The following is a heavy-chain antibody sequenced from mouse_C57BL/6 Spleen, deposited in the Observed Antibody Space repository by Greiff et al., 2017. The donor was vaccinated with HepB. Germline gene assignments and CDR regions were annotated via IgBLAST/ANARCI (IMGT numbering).Heavy chain of an antibody. Sequence: EVQLQQSGPELVKPGASVKISCKASGYTFTDYYMNWVKQSHGKSLEWIGDINPNNGGTSYNQKFKGKATLTVDKSSSTAYMELSSLTSEDSAVYYCARGGYYYGSPFAYWGQGTLVTVSA. CDR2: INPNNGGT. D-gene: IGHD1-1*01. V-gene: IGHV1-26*01. J-gene: IGHJ3*01. CDR3: ARGGYYYGSPFAY. CDR1: GYTFTDYY.